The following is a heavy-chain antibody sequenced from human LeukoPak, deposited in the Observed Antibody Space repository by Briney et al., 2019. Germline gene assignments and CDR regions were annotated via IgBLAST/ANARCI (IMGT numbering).Heavy chain of an antibody. CDR1: GDSISSTNW. D-gene: IGHD3-22*01. CDR3: ARVGRGYYDSSGHCVS. V-gene: IGHV4-4*02. Sequence: PSGTLPLTCAVSGDSISSTNWWSWVRQSPGKGLEWIGEIFHSGSSNYNPSLQSRVTLSVDKSKNQFSLKLTSVTAADTAMYYCARVGRGYYDSSGHCVSWGQGTLVTVST. J-gene: IGHJ5*02. CDR2: IFHSGSS.